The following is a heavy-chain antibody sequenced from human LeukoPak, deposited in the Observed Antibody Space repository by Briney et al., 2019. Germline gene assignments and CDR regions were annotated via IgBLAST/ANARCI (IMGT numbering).Heavy chain of an antibody. D-gene: IGHD6-19*01. CDR2: INPDGRDT. V-gene: IGHV3-7*03. J-gene: IGHJ4*02. CDR3: AKDNRRHYTSGPNPDSLH. Sequence: PGGSLRLSCVVSGFTFNRCWMNWVRQAPGKGLEWVAHINPDGRDTNYVDSVKGRFTISRDNAQNSMYLQMNSLRVEDTAFYYCAKDNRRHYTSGPNPDSLHWGQGALVTVSS. CDR1: GFTFNRCW.